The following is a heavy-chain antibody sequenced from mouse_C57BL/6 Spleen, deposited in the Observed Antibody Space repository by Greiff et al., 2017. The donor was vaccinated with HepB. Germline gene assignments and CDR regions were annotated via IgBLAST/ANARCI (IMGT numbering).Heavy chain of an antibody. CDR3: TAYDYGAY. V-gene: IGHV6-3*01. Sequence: EVKLEESGGGLVQPGGSMKLSCVASGFTFSNYWMNWVRQSPEKGLEWVAQIRLKSDNYATHYAESVKGRFTISRDDSKSSVYLQMNNLRAEDTGIYYCTAYDYGAYWGQGTLVTVSA. J-gene: IGHJ3*01. CDR1: GFTFSNYW. CDR2: IRLKSDNYAT. D-gene: IGHD2-4*01.